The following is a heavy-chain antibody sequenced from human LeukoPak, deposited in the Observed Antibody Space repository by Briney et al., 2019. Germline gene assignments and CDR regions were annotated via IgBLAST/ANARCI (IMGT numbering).Heavy chain of an antibody. J-gene: IGHJ5*02. CDR2: INPSGGST. Sequence: ASVKVSCKASGYTFTSYYMHWVRQAPGQGLEWMGIINPSGGSTSYAQKFQGRVTMTRDMSTSTVYMEPSSLRSEDTAVYYCARSVGPNWFDPWGQGTLVTVSS. V-gene: IGHV1-46*01. CDR3: ARSVGPNWFDP. CDR1: GYTFTSYY.